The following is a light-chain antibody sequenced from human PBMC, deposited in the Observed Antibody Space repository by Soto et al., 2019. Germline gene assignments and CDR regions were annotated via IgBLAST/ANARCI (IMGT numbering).Light chain of an antibody. CDR3: QQLNTYLN. J-gene: IGKJ4*01. CDR1: QGISSY. Sequence: DIQLTQSPSFLSASVGDRVTITCLASQGISSYLAWYQQKPGKAPKLLIYAASTLQSGVPSRFSGSGSGTEFTLTISSLQTEDFATYYCQQLNTYLNFGGGTKVDI. V-gene: IGKV1-9*01. CDR2: AAS.